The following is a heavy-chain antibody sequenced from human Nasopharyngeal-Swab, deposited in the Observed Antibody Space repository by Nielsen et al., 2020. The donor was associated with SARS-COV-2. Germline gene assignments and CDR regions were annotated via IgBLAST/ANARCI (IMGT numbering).Heavy chain of an antibody. Sequence: SETLSLTCAVYGGSFSGYYWSWIRQPPGKGLEWIGEINHSGSTNCNPSLKSRLTISADTSKNQFSLKLSSVTAADTAVYYCARGGMGDYVWGSYRYAGRYFDYWGQGALVTVSS. CDR3: ARGGMGDYVWGSYRYAGRYFDY. V-gene: IGHV4-34*01. J-gene: IGHJ4*02. CDR2: INHSGST. D-gene: IGHD3-16*02. CDR1: GGSFSGYY.